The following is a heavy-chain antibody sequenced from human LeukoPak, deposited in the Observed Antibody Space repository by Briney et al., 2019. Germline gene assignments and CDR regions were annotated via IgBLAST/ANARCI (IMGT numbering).Heavy chain of an antibody. CDR2: IHSGGNT. J-gene: IGHJ4*02. Sequence: SETLSLTCTVSGGSISRSNNYWAWIRRPPGKGLEWIGSIHSGGNTYYNPSLQSRVTISVDTSRNQFSLNLSSVTAADTAVYFCARHGQWLVRLGYWGQGTLVTVSS. CDR1: GGSISRSNNY. V-gene: IGHV4-39*01. CDR3: ARHGQWLVRLGY. D-gene: IGHD6-19*01.